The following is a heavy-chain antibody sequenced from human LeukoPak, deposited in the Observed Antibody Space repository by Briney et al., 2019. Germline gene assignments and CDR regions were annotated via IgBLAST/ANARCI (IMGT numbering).Heavy chain of an antibody. CDR3: AKGALFDY. Sequence: GGSLRLSCGASGFTFDDYAMHWVRQAPGKGLEWVSGISWNSGSIGYADSVKGRFTISRDNAKNTLYLQMNSLRAEDTAVYYCAKGALFDYWGQGTLVTVSS. J-gene: IGHJ4*02. CDR1: GFTFDDYA. V-gene: IGHV3-9*01. CDR2: ISWNSGSI.